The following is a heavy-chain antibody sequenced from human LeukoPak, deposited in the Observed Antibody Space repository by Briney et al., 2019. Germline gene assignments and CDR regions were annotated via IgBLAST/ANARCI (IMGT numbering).Heavy chain of an antibody. Sequence: GGSPRHSCAASGVTFSSYETNWVRQAPGKGLEWVSYISSSGSTIYYADSVKGRFAISRDNAKNSLYLQMNSLRAEDTAVYYCAELGITMIGGVWGKGTTVTISS. CDR2: ISSSGSTI. V-gene: IGHV3-48*03. CDR3: AELGITMIGGV. J-gene: IGHJ6*04. CDR1: GVTFSSYE. D-gene: IGHD3-10*02.